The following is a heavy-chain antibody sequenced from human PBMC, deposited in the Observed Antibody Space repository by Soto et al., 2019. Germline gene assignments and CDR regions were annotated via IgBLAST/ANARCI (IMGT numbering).Heavy chain of an antibody. J-gene: IGHJ4*02. Sequence: EVQLLESGGGLVQPGGSLRLSCAASGFPFSSYAMSWAGHAPDKGREWVSAIGFTGDSTFYADSVKGRFTISRDNSKNTLYLQMNSLRAEDTAVYFCARRFSSSSFYFDYWGQGTLVTVSS. D-gene: IGHD6-6*01. CDR3: ARRFSSSSFYFDY. V-gene: IGHV3-23*01. CDR2: IGFTGDST. CDR1: GFPFSSYA.